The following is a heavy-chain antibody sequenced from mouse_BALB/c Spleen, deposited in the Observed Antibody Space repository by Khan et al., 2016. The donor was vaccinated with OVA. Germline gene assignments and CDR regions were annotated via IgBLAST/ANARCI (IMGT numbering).Heavy chain of an antibody. J-gene: IGHJ2*01. Sequence: QMQLEESGAELVKPGASVKMSCKASGYTFINYWILWVKQRPGQGLEWIGYINPSTGYTEYNQNFKDKATLTADKSSSTAYMQLSSLTSEDSAVYYCARRGLRWDFDYGGQGTTLTVSS. V-gene: IGHV1-7*01. D-gene: IGHD1-1*01. CDR1: GYTFINYW. CDR3: ARRGLRWDFDY. CDR2: INPSTGYT.